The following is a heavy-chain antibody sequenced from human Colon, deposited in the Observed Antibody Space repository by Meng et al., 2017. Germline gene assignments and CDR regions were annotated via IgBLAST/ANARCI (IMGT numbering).Heavy chain of an antibody. Sequence: GESLKISCAVPDFTFSNYWMHWVRQAPGKGLVWVAGINSDETNTNYADSVKGRFTISRDNAKNTLYLQMNSLRAEDAAVYYCARGPDILTGSFSSYFDYWGQGTLVTVSS. V-gene: IGHV3-74*01. CDR2: INSDETNT. CDR1: DFTFSNYW. D-gene: IGHD3-9*01. CDR3: ARGPDILTGSFSSYFDY. J-gene: IGHJ4*02.